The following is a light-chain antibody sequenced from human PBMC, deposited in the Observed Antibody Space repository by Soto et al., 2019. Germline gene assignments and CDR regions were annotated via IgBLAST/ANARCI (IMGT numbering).Light chain of an antibody. CDR3: QQYSHLIT. Sequence: DLQMTQSPSPLSSSLGDSVTITCQASQDISNYLNWYQQKLGKAPKLLIYDASNLETGVQSSFSGGGSGTDFTFTIRSLQPEDIATYYCQQYSHLITCGQGTRLEIK. CDR2: DAS. J-gene: IGKJ5*01. CDR1: QDISNY. V-gene: IGKV1-33*01.